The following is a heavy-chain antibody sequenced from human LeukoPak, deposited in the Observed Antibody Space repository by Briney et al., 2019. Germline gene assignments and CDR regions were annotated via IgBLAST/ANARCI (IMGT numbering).Heavy chain of an antibody. CDR3: ARRGIHSYGNYYYYGMDV. CDR2: IIPIFGTA. D-gene: IGHD5-18*01. CDR1: GGTFSSYA. V-gene: IGHV1-69*13. Sequence: SVKVSCKASGGTFSSYAISWVRQAPGQGLEWMGGIIPIFGTANYAQKFQGRVTITADESTSTAYMELSSLRSEDTAVYYCARRGIHSYGNYYYYGMDVWGQGTRSPSP. J-gene: IGHJ6*02.